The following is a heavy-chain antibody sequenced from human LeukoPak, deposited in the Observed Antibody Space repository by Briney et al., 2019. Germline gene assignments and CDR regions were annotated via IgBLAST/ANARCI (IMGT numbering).Heavy chain of an antibody. V-gene: IGHV4-59*01. D-gene: IGHD4-17*01. J-gene: IGHJ4*02. CDR1: GGSISSYY. CDR2: IYYSGST. CDR3: ARARGYGDYFDY. Sequence: PSETLSLTCTVSGGSISSYYWSWIRQPPGKGLEWIGYIYYSGSTNYNPSPKSRVTISVDTSKNQFSLKLSSVTAADTAVYYCARARGYGDYFDYWGQGTLVTVSS.